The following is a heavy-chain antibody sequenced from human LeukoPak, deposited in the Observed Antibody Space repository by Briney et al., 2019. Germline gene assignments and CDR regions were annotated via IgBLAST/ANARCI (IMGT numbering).Heavy chain of an antibody. CDR3: ARDPTGSWQWFDY. V-gene: IGHV1-46*01. J-gene: IGHJ4*02. CDR2: INPSGGST. D-gene: IGHD1-26*01. CDR1: GYTFTSYY. Sequence: GASVKVSCKASGYTFTSYYIHWVRQAPGQGLEWMGVINPSGGSTSYVQKFQGRVTMTRDRSTSTVYMELSSLKSEDTAVYYCARDPTGSWQWFDYWGQGTLVTVSS.